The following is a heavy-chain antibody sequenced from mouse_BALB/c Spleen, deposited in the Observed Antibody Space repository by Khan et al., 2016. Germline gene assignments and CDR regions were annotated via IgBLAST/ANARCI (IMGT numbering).Heavy chain of an antibody. V-gene: IGHV4-1*02. D-gene: IGHD2-14*01. CDR1: GFDFSRYW. CDR3: ARAGYCGYLVN. CDR2: INPDSSTI. Sequence: EVQLQESGGGLVQPGGSLKLSCEASGFDFSRYWMSWVRQAPGKGLEWIGEINPDSSTINYTPSLKDKFIISRDNAKNTLYLQMRKVRSEDTVLYYCARAGYCGYLVNWGQGTLVTVSA. J-gene: IGHJ3*01.